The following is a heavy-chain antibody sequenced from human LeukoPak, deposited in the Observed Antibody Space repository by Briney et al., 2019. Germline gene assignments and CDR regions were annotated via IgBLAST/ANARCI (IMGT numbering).Heavy chain of an antibody. CDR1: GSSISSYY. V-gene: IGHV4-59*01. J-gene: IGHJ4*02. CDR3: ASYSYYYDSSGYFDY. D-gene: IGHD3-22*01. Sequence: KPSETLSLTCTVSGSSISSYYWSWIRQPPGKGLEWIGYIYYSGSTNYNPSLKSRVTISVDTSKNQFSLKLSSVTAADTAVYYCASYSYYYDSSGYFDYWGQGTLVTVS. CDR2: IYYSGST.